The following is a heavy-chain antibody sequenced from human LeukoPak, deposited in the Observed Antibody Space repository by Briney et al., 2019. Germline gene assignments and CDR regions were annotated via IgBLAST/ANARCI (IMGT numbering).Heavy chain of an antibody. Sequence: GGSLRLSCAASGFTFSTYAMRWVRQAPGKGLEYVSAISSNGGSTYYANSVKGRFTISRDNSKNTLYLQMGSLRAEDMAVYYCARAGYSGYDLAYWGQGTLVTVSS. V-gene: IGHV3-64*01. CDR2: ISSNGGST. CDR1: GFTFSTYA. J-gene: IGHJ4*02. D-gene: IGHD5-12*01. CDR3: ARAGYSGYDLAY.